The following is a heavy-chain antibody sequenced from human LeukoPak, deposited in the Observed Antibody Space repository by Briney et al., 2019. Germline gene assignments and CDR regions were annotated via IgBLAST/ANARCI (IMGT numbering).Heavy chain of an antibody. CDR2: ISYDGSNK. CDR3: ARSALGYCSSTSCLYAFDI. Sequence: PGRSLRLSCAASGFTFSSYAMHWVRQAPGKGLEWVAVISYDGSNKYYADSVKGRFTISRDNSKNTLYLQMNSLRAEDTAVYYCARSALGYCSSTSCLYAFDIWGQGTMVTVSS. D-gene: IGHD2-2*01. J-gene: IGHJ3*02. CDR1: GFTFSSYA. V-gene: IGHV3-30*04.